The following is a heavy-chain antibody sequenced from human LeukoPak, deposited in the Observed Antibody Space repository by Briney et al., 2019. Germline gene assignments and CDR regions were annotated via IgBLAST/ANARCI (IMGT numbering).Heavy chain of an antibody. V-gene: IGHV4-59*01. CDR3: ARNGQLVKYYFDY. D-gene: IGHD6-13*01. CDR1: GGSISSYY. Sequence: PSETLSLTRTVSGGSISSYYWSWIRQPPVKGLEWIGYIYYSGSTNYNPSLKSRVTISVDTSKNQFSLKLSSVTAADTAVYYCARNGQLVKYYFDYWGQGTLVTVSS. J-gene: IGHJ4*02. CDR2: IYYSGST.